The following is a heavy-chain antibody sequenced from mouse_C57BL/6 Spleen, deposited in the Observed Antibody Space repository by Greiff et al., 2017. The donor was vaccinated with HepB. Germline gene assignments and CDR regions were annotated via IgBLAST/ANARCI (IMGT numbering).Heavy chain of an antibody. V-gene: IGHV5-9-1*02. CDR2: ISSGGDYI. Sequence: DVKLQESGEGLVKPGGSLKLSCAASGFTFSSYAMSWVRQTPEKRLEWVAYISSGGDYIYYADTVKGRFTISRDNARNTLYLQMSSLKSEDTAMYYCTRDGDSNYVAWFAYWGQGTLVTVSA. D-gene: IGHD2-5*01. CDR1: GFTFSSYA. J-gene: IGHJ3*01. CDR3: TRDGDSNYVAWFAY.